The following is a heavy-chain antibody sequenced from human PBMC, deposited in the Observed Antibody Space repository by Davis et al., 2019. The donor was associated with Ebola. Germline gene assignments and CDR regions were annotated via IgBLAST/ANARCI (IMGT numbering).Heavy chain of an antibody. CDR2: IYYSGST. J-gene: IGHJ4*02. CDR3: ARDVLLWFGELFHRPYYFDY. D-gene: IGHD3-10*01. V-gene: IGHV4-39*02. Sequence: SETLSLTCTVSGGSISSSNFYWGWIRQPPGKGLEWIGSIYYSGSTYYNPSLKSRVTISVDTSKNQFSLKLSSVTAADTAVYYCARDVLLWFGELFHRPYYFDYWGQGTLVTVSS. CDR1: GGSISSSNFY.